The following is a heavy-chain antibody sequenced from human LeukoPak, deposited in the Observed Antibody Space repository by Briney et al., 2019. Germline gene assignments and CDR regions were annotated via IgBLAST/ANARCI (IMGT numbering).Heavy chain of an antibody. CDR3: AKQREGTSWSPDY. CDR2: ISGSGGST. V-gene: IGHV3-23*01. CDR1: GFTFSSYA. J-gene: IGHJ4*02. D-gene: IGHD6-13*01. Sequence: GGSLRLSCAASGFTFSSYAMSWVRQAPGKGLEWVSAISGSGGSTYYADSVKGRFTISRDNSKNTLYLQMSSLRADDTAVYYCAKQREGTSWSPDYWGQGTLVTVSS.